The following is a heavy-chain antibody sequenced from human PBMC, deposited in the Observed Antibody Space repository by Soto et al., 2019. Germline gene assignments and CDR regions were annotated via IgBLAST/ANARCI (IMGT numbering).Heavy chain of an antibody. CDR2: FFIGGNT. J-gene: IGHJ4*02. V-gene: IGHV4-39*01. D-gene: IGHD3-10*01. Sequence: SDTLSLTCTVSGGSITGDSISRNTYYCGWMRQPPGKGLEWIASFFIGGNTYYNPSLKSRVTTSVDTSKNQFSLKLSSVTAADTGVYFFARLYGLNIDAYYWGQG. CDR1: GGSITGDSISRNTYY. CDR3: ARLYGLNIDAYY.